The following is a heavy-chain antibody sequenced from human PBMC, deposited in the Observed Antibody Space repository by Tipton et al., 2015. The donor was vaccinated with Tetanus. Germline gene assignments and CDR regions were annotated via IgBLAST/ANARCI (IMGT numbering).Heavy chain of an antibody. J-gene: IGHJ3*02. CDR3: ARARTQGLRGLYAFDI. V-gene: IGHV3-21*06. D-gene: IGHD4/OR15-4a*01. CDR2: ISGSSNFI. CDR1: GFTFSAYS. Sequence: SLRLSCTVSGFTFSAYSLSWVRQTPGKGLEWVSAISGSSNFIYYADSMKGRFTISRDNARNSLFLEMKSLRVGDTAVYFCARARTQGLRGLYAFDIWGQGTMVIVSS.